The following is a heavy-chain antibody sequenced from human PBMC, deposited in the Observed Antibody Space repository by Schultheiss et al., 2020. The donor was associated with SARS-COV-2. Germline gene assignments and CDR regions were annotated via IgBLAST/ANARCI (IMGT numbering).Heavy chain of an antibody. CDR1: GFTFSNAW. Sequence: GGSLRLSCAASGFTFSNAWMSWVRQAPGKGLEWVANIKQDGSVKHYVASVRGLFIVSRDNAKNSLDLQMNSLRVDDTAVYYCVKEGEEMGTSWGQGTLVTVSS. CDR2: IKQDGSVK. V-gene: IGHV3-7*03. D-gene: IGHD1-1*01. J-gene: IGHJ4*02. CDR3: VKEGEEMGTS.